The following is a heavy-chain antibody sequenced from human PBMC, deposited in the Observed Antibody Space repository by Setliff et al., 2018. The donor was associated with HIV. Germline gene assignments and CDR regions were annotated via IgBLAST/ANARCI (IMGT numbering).Heavy chain of an antibody. CDR1: GFPFSSYG. Sequence: ASVKVSCKASGFPFSSYGISWVRQAPGQGLEWMGWISAYNGKTEYAQNFQGRVTMTTDISTSTAWTSTSTAYMELRSLGSDDTAVYYCASCMAGHYYYYMDVWGKGTTVTVS. J-gene: IGHJ6*03. CDR2: ISAYNGKT. D-gene: IGHD6-19*01. CDR3: ASCMAGHYYYYMDV. V-gene: IGHV1-18*01.